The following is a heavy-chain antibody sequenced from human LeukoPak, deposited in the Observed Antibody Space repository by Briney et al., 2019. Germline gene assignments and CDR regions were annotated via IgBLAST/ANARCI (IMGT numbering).Heavy chain of an antibody. CDR1: GGSISSGDYY. CDR3: ASLHYGSSGYYSAGAFDI. CDR2: IYYSGST. J-gene: IGHJ3*02. V-gene: IGHV4-30-4*08. D-gene: IGHD3-22*01. Sequence: SETLSLTCTVSGGSISSGDYYWSWIRQPPGKGLEWIGYIYYSGSTYYNPSLKSRVTISVDTSKNQFSLKLSSVTAADTAVYYCASLHYGSSGYYSAGAFDIWGQGTMVTVSS.